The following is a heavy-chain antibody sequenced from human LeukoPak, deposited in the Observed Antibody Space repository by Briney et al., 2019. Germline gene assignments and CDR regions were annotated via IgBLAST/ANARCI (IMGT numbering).Heavy chain of an antibody. Sequence: ASVKVSCKASGYTFTGYHMHWVRQAPGQGLEWMGRINPNSGDTNYAQKFQGRVTMTRDTSISTAYMELSRLRSDDTAVYYCAREWELQLGVFDYWGQGTLVTVSS. J-gene: IGHJ4*02. CDR3: AREWELQLGVFDY. D-gene: IGHD1-26*01. V-gene: IGHV1-2*06. CDR1: GYTFTGYH. CDR2: INPNSGDT.